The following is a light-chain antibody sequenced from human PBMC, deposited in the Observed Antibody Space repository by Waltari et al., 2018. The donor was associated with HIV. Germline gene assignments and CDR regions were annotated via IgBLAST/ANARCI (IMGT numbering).Light chain of an antibody. J-gene: IGKJ1*01. CDR3: QQYSNWPRT. Sequence: EVVMTQSPATLSVSPVDRATLSCRASQSVSSNLAWYQQKPGQPPRLLIYAVSTRATGIAARFSGSGSGTEFSLTISSLQSEDYAVYYCQQYSNWPRTFGQGTKVEIK. V-gene: IGKV3-15*01. CDR1: QSVSSN. CDR2: AVS.